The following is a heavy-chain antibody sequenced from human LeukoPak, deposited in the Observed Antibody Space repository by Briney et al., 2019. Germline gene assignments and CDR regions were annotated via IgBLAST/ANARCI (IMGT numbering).Heavy chain of an antibody. J-gene: IGHJ6*02. CDR3: ARALYCSSTSCRSGMDV. V-gene: IGHV1-2*04. Sequence: ASVKVTCKASGYTFTGYYMHWVRQAPGQGLEWMGWINPNSGGTNYAQKFQGWVTMTRDTSISTAYMELSRLRSDDTAVYYCARALYCSSTSCRSGMDVWGQGTTVTVSS. CDR2: INPNSGGT. CDR1: GYTFTGYY. D-gene: IGHD2-2*01.